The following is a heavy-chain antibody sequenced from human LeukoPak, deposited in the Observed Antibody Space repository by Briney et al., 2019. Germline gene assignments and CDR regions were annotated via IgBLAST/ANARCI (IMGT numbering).Heavy chain of an antibody. D-gene: IGHD5-18*01. CDR3: AKDRTGYSYGYFLSP. J-gene: IGHJ5*02. CDR1: GFTFSSFS. Sequence: GGSLRLSCAASGFTFSSFSMIWVRQAPGKGLEWVSTITDSVSGGSTYYADSVKGRFTISRDNSKNTLYLQMSSLRAEDTAVYFCAKDRTGYSYGYFLSPWGQGTLVTVSS. CDR2: ITDSVSGGST. V-gene: IGHV3-23*01.